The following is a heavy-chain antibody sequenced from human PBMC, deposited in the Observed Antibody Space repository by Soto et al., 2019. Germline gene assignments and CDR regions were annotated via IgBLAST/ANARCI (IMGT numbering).Heavy chain of an antibody. V-gene: IGHV1-58*01. J-gene: IGHJ5*02. D-gene: IGHD3-22*01. Sequence: SVKVSCKASGFTFTSSAVQWVRQARGQRLEWIGWIVVGSGNTNFAQKFQERVTITRHMSTRTAYMELSSLRSEDTAVYYCAADRNYDRSGYYEGNWFDPWGQGPLAPVSS. CDR2: IVVGSGNT. CDR3: AADRNYDRSGYYEGNWFDP. CDR1: GFTFTSSA.